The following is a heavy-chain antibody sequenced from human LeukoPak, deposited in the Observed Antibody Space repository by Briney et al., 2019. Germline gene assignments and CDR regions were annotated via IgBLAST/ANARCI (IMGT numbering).Heavy chain of an antibody. CDR1: GGTFSSYT. CDR3: ARDREGSSGWYNKGDY. V-gene: IGHV1-69*04. D-gene: IGHD6-19*01. J-gene: IGHJ4*02. CDR2: IIPILGIA. Sequence: VASVKVSCKASGGTFSSYTISWVRQAPGQGLEWMGRIIPILGIANYARKFQGRVTITADKSTSTAYMELSSLRPEDTAVYYCARDREGSSGWYNKGDYWGQGTLVTVSS.